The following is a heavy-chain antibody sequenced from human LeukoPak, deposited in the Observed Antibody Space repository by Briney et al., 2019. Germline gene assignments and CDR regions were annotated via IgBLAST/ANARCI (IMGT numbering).Heavy chain of an antibody. CDR2: ISSSSSYT. D-gene: IGHD6-19*01. Sequence: GRSLRLSCAASGFTFTVYYMSWISHPPGKGLEWVSYISSSSSYTNYADSVKGRFTISRDNAKNSLYLQMNSLRAEDTAVYYCARTSSGWYSAFDIWGQGTMVTVSS. J-gene: IGHJ3*02. CDR1: GFTFTVYY. V-gene: IGHV3-11*03. CDR3: ARTSSGWYSAFDI.